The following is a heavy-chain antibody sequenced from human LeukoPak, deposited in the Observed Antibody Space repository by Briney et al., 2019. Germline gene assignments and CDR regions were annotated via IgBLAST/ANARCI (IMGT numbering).Heavy chain of an antibody. CDR3: ARSRRDGYNYYYYGMDV. D-gene: IGHD5-24*01. CDR1: GFTFSSYG. V-gene: IGHV3-33*01. Sequence: TGGFLRLSCAASGFTFSSYGMHWVRQAPGKGLEWVAVIWFDGSNEYYADSVKGRFIISRDNSKNTLYLQMNSLRAEDTAMYYCARSRRDGYNYYYYGMDVWGQGTTVTVS. J-gene: IGHJ6*02. CDR2: IWFDGSNE.